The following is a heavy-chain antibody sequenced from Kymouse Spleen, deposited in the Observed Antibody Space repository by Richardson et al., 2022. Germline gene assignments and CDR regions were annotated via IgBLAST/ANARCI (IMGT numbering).Heavy chain of an antibody. Sequence: QVQLVESGGGVVQPGRSLRLSCAASGFTFSSYGMHWVRQAPGKGLEWVAVISYDGSNKYYADSVKGRFTISRDNSKNTLYLQMNSLRAEDTAVYYCAKDTPYGSGSYGLL*LLGPGNPGHRLL. D-gene: IGHD3-10*01. CDR3: AKDTPYGSGSYGLL*L. CDR2: ISYDGSNK. J-gene: IGHJ4*02. CDR1: GFTFSSYG. V-gene: IGHV3-30*18.